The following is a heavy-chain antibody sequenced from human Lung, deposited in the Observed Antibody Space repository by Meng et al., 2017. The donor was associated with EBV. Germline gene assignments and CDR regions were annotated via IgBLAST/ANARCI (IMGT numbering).Heavy chain of an antibody. J-gene: IGHJ4*02. CDR2: ITGSGDTT. CDR1: GLMFSNYA. CDR3: AKQSYGDFVHFDY. V-gene: IGHV3-23*01. D-gene: IGHD4-17*01. Sequence: EVQMLESGGGLVQPGGSLRLSCAASGLMFSNYAMTWVRQDPGKGLEWVSSITGSGDTTYYADSVKGRFTISRDNSKNTLYLQMNSLRAEDTAVYYCAKQSYGDFVHFDYWGQGILVTVSS.